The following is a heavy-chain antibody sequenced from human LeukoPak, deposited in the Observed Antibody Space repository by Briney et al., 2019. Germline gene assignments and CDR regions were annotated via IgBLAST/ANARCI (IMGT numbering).Heavy chain of an antibody. Sequence: SETLSLTCTVSGDSMSDSYWSWIRQPAGKGLEWIRRIYASGSTNYNPSLKSRVTLSVDTSSNQFSLTLSSVTAADTAVYHCARDIRSHNGPGGYYYYYMDVWGKGTTVTVSS. D-gene: IGHD2-8*01. CDR2: IYASGST. J-gene: IGHJ6*03. V-gene: IGHV4-4*07. CDR3: ARDIRSHNGPGGYYYYYMDV. CDR1: GDSMSDSY.